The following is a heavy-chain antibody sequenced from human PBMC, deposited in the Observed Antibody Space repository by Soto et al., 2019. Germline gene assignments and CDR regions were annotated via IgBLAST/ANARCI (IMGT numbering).Heavy chain of an antibody. J-gene: IGHJ6*02. D-gene: IGHD3-3*01. CDR2: ITGSGRDT. V-gene: IGHV3-21*01. CDR1: GFTFSSYS. Sequence: GGSLRLSCAASGFTFSSYSMNWVRQAPGKGLEWVSGITGSGRDTYYADSVKGRFTISRDNAKKSLYLQMNSLRAEDTAVYYCAREVTVFGVIIPTPMDVWGQGTTVTVSS. CDR3: AREVTVFGVIIPTPMDV.